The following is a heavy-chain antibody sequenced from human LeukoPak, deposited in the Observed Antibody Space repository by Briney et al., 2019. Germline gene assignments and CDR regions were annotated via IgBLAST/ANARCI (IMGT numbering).Heavy chain of an antibody. CDR2: INSDGSST. D-gene: IGHD3-9*01. J-gene: IGHJ4*02. V-gene: IGHV3-74*01. CDR1: GFTFSSYA. CDR3: ARVLRYFDWLLFDY. Sequence: GGSLRLSCAASGFTFSSYAMHWVRQAPGKGLVWVSRINSDGSSTSYADSVKGRFTISRDNAKNTLYLQMNSLRAEDTAVYYCARVLRYFDWLLFDYWGQGTLVTVSS.